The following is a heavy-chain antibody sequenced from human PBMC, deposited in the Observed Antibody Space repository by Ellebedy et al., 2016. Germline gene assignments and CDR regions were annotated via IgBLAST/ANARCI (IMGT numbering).Heavy chain of an antibody. CDR2: INPSGGST. CDR1: GYTFTNYF. CDR3: AREGFDYYDTSGYISL. D-gene: IGHD3-22*01. J-gene: IGHJ4*02. V-gene: IGHV1-46*01. Sequence: ASVKVSCXTSGYTFTNYFIHWVRQAPGQGLEWMGIINPSGGSTSYAQKFQGRVTMTRDTSTSTVYMELRSLRSEDTAVYYCAREGFDYYDTSGYISLWGQGTQVTVSS.